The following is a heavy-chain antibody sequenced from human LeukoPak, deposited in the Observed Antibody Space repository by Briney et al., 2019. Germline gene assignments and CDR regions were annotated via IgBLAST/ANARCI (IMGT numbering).Heavy chain of an antibody. CDR2: IHNDGST. D-gene: IGHD4-17*01. V-gene: IGHV3-53*05. CDR3: AKDFDYGDYAVDH. CDR1: GFIVSSNY. Sequence: GGSLRLSCAASGFIVSSNYMTWVRQAPGEGLEWVSVIHNDGSTYYTDSVKGRFTISRDNSKNTLYLQMNSLRAEDTAVYYCAKDFDYGDYAVDHWGQGTLVTVSS. J-gene: IGHJ4*02.